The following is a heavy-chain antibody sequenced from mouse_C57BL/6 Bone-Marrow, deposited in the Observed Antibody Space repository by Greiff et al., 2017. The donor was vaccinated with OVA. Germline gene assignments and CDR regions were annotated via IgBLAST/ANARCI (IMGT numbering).Heavy chain of an antibody. J-gene: IGHJ3*01. V-gene: IGHV1-81*01. D-gene: IGHD2-1*01. CDR3: ARWMVTTFAY. CDR2: IYPGSGNT. CDR1: GYTFTSSG. Sequence: VQLQQSGAELARPGASVKLSCKASGYTFTSSGISWVKQRTGQGLEWIGEIYPGSGNTYYNEKFKGKATLTADKSSSTAYMELRSLTSEDSAVYFCARWMVTTFAYWGQGTLVTVSA.